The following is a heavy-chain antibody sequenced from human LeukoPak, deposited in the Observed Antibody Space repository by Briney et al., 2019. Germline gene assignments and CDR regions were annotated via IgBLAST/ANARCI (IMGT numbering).Heavy chain of an antibody. D-gene: IGHD6-19*01. J-gene: IGHJ4*02. CDR1: GFTFSSYA. CDR3: AKYERVAGRPWYFDY. Sequence: GGSLRLSCAASGFTFSSYAMSWVRQAPGKGLEWVSAILGSGGSTYYADSVKGRFTISRDNSKNTLYLQMNSLRAEDTAIFYCAKYERVAGRPWYFDYWGQGTLVTVSS. V-gene: IGHV3-23*01. CDR2: ILGSGGST.